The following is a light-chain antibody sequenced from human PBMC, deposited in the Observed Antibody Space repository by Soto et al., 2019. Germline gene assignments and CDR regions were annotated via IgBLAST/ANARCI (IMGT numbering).Light chain of an antibody. CDR2: GAS. J-gene: IGKJ1*01. CDR1: QSVSSN. CDR3: QPHNNWPRT. Sequence: IVVTQYPATLSVSPGERATLSCRASQSVSSNLAWYQQKPGQAPRLLIYGASTRATGIPARFSGSGSGTEFTLTISSLQSEDFAVYYCQPHNNWPRTFGQGTKV. V-gene: IGKV3-15*01.